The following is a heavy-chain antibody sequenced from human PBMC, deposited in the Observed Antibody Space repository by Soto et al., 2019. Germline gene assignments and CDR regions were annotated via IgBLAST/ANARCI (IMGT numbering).Heavy chain of an antibody. D-gene: IGHD2-21*01. V-gene: IGHV3-11*06. CDR1: GFTFSDYY. CDR3: ARVDGESRMDV. J-gene: IGHJ6*02. Sequence: QVQLVESGGGWVKPGGALRLSCAASGFTFSDYYMSWLRQAPFKGLEWISYIVTGNTYTNYADSVKGRFTISRDNDKESLYLEMNSLRAEDTAVYYCARVDGESRMDVWGQGTTVYVSS. CDR2: IVTGNTYT.